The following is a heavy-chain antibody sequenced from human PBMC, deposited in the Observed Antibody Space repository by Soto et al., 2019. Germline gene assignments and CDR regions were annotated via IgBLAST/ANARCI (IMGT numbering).Heavy chain of an antibody. CDR1: GFTFSSYA. V-gene: IGHV3-23*01. CDR2: ISGSGGST. J-gene: IGHJ4*02. Sequence: GGSLRLSCAASGFTFSSYAMSWVRQAPGKGLEWVSAISGSGGSTYYADSVKGRFTISRDNSKNTLYLQMNSQRAEDTAVYYCAKDLGGYSNSYDDWGQGTLVTVSS. CDR3: AKDLGGYSNSYDD. D-gene: IGHD6-13*01.